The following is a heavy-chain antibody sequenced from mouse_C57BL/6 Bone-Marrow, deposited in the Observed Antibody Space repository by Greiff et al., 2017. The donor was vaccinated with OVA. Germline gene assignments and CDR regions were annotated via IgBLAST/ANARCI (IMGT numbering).Heavy chain of an antibody. CDR1: GYTFTSYW. D-gene: IGHD1-1*01. CDR2: IHPNSGST. V-gene: IGHV1-64*01. J-gene: IGHJ3*01. Sequence: QVQLKQPGAELVKPGASVKLSCKASGYTFTSYWMHWVKQRPGQGLEWIGMIHPNSGSTNYNEKFKSKATLTGDKSSSTAYMPLSSRTSEDSAVYYCARGESYYDGSRGSWFAYWGQGTLVTVSA. CDR3: ARGESYYDGSRGSWFAY.